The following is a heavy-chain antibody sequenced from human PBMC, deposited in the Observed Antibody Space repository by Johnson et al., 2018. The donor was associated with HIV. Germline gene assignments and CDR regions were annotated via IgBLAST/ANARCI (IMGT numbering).Heavy chain of an antibody. CDR2: IKSETDGGTT. J-gene: IGHJ3*01. D-gene: IGHD3-10*01. Sequence: VQLVESGGGLVQPGGSLRLSCAASGLTFNNAWMSWVRQAPGKGLEWVGRIKSETDGGTTDYAAPVKDRFIISRDDSKDTLYLQMNSLRPEDSAVYYCATLWFGEVSVYDAFDVWGQGTMVTVSS. CDR3: ATLWFGEVSVYDAFDV. CDR1: GLTFNNAW. V-gene: IGHV3-15*01.